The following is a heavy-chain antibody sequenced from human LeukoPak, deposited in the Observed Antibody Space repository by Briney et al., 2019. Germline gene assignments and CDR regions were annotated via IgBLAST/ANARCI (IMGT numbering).Heavy chain of an antibody. CDR2: VNHRGDT. CDR3: ARGPTISETGYFDY. D-gene: IGHD1-1*01. CDR1: GGSFTGYY. V-gene: IGHV4-34*01. Sequence: SETLSLTCAVYGGSFTGYYWSWIRQSPGKGLQWIAEVNHRGDTNYNPSVKGRVTISVDTSKNQFSLKVTSLTAADTAVYYCARGPTISETGYFDYWGHGTLVTVSS. J-gene: IGHJ4*03.